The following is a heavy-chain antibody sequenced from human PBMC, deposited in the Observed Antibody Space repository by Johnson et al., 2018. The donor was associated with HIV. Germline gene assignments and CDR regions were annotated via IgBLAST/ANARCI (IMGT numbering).Heavy chain of an antibody. Sequence: MLLVESGGGLVKPGGSLRLSCAASGFTVSSNYMSWVRQAPGKGLEWVSAISGSGGSTYYADSVKGRFTISRDNSKNTLYLQMNSLRAEDTAVYYCAKDGGRLRTDAFDIWGRGTIVTISS. CDR1: GFTVSSNY. D-gene: IGHD2-15*01. CDR2: ISGSGGST. V-gene: IGHV3-23*04. CDR3: AKDGGRLRTDAFDI. J-gene: IGHJ3*02.